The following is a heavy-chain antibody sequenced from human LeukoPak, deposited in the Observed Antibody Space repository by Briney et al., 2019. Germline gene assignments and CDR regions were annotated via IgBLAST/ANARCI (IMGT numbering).Heavy chain of an antibody. Sequence: PGGSLRLSCAASGFSFSSYSINWVRQAPGKGLEWVSYISGEGNAKHYTDSVKGRFTISRDNAKNALYLQMNSLRAEDTAVYFCARDYVYAFDYWGQGTLVTVSS. CDR2: ISGEGNAK. V-gene: IGHV3-48*01. D-gene: IGHD2/OR15-2a*01. CDR1: GFSFSSYS. CDR3: ARDYVYAFDY. J-gene: IGHJ4*02.